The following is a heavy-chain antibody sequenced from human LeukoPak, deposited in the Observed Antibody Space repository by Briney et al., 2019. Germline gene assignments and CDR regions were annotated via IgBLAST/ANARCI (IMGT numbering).Heavy chain of an antibody. CDR3: ARPTRTGGTYYYDSTDYYSPFDY. CDR1: GYIFSTST. V-gene: IGHV1-3*01. Sequence: ASVKVSCKASGYIFSTSTMHWVRQAPGQRLEWMGWINAGNGDTNYSQKLQGRVTITRDTSASTAYMELSSLRSEDMAVYYCARPTRTGGTYYYDSTDYYSPFDYWGQGTLVTVSS. CDR2: INAGNGDT. D-gene: IGHD3-22*01. J-gene: IGHJ4*02.